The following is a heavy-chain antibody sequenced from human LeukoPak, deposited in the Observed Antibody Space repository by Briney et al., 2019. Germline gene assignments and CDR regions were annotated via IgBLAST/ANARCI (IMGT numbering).Heavy chain of an antibody. CDR2: ISAYNGNT. J-gene: IGHJ5*02. D-gene: IGHD3-10*01. V-gene: IGHV1-18*01. CDR1: GYTFTSYG. Sequence: GASVKVSCKASGYTFTSYGISWVRQAPGQGLEWMGWISAYNGNTNYAQKLQGRVTMTTDTSTSTAYMELRSLRSDDTAVYYCARDLGLLWFGTKFSGFDPWGQGTLVTVS. CDR3: ARDLGLLWFGTKFSGFDP.